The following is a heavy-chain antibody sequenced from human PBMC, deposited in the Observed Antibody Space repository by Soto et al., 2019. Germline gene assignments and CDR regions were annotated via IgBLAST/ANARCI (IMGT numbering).Heavy chain of an antibody. D-gene: IGHD1-26*01. CDR3: ATIRWELLAYFDY. Sequence: ASVKVSCKASGYTFTSYAINWVRQATGQGLEWMGGIDPEDGETVYAQKFQGRVTMTEDTSTDTAYMELSSLRSEDTAVYYCATIRWELLAYFDYWGQGTLVTVSS. CDR2: IDPEDGET. V-gene: IGHV1-24*01. CDR1: GYTFTSYA. J-gene: IGHJ4*02.